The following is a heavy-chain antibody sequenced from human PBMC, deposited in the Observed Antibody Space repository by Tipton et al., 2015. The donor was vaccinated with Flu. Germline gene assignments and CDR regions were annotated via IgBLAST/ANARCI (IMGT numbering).Heavy chain of an antibody. V-gene: IGHV4-38-2*01. D-gene: IGHD4-11*01. Sequence: TLSLTCAVSGYSIRSSNYYWGWIRQPPGKGLEWIGNIFHSGNSYHNPSLKSRVTMSVETSKNQFSLKLSSVTAADTAVYYCARRDYNNCVSEPKNWFDSWGQGVLVIVSS. CDR3: ARRDYNNCVSEPKNWFDS. J-gene: IGHJ5*01. CDR2: IFHSGNS. CDR1: GYSIRSSNYY.